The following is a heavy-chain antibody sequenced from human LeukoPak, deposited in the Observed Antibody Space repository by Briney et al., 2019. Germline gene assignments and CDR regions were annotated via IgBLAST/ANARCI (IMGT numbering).Heavy chain of an antibody. J-gene: IGHJ6*02. Sequence: GGSLRLSCAASGFSFSKYAMDWVRQAPGKGLEWVSIISGGGNTYYADSVKDRFTISRDNSKSTLYLQMKSLRAEDTAVYYCGSRDKGFYYGLDVWGQGTTVTVSS. D-gene: IGHD5-24*01. CDR2: ISGGGNT. V-gene: IGHV3-66*01. CDR1: GFSFSKYA. CDR3: GSRDKGFYYGLDV.